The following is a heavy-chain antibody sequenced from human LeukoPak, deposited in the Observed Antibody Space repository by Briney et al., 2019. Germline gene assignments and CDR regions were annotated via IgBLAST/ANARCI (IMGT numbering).Heavy chain of an antibody. CDR2: ISSNGGST. J-gene: IGHJ5*02. V-gene: IGHV3-64*02. D-gene: IGHD1-26*01. CDR3: AREISPGNWFDP. CDR1: GFTFSSYA. Sequence: GGSLRLSCAASGFTFSSYAMHWVRPAPGKGLEYVAAISSNGGSTYYAGSVKGRFTISRDNSKNTLYLQMGSLRADDMAVYYCAREISPGNWFDPWGQGTLVTVSS.